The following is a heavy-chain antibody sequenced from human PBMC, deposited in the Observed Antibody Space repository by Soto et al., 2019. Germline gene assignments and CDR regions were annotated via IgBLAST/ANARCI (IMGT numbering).Heavy chain of an antibody. J-gene: IGHJ4*02. CDR1: GFTFSSYS. V-gene: IGHV3-48*02. CDR3: ARGSSNWAYYFDF. D-gene: IGHD6-13*01. CDR2: ITSSGTTV. Sequence: EVHLVESGGGLVQPGGSLRLSCAASGFTFSSYSLNWVRQAPGKGLEWVSYITSSGTTVYYADSVRGRFTISRDNAKNSLYLQMNRLRDGGTAVYYCARGSSNWAYYFDFWGQGTLVTVSS.